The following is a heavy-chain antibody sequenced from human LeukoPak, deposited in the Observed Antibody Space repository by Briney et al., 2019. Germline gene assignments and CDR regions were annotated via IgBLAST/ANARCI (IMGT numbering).Heavy chain of an antibody. Sequence: GASVKVSCKASGYTFTGYYMHWVRQAPGQGLEWMGWINPNSGGTNYAQKFQGWVTMTRDTSISTAYMELSRLRSDDTAVYYCARERDSSGWYEGAFDIWGQGTMVTVSS. CDR1: GYTFTGYY. V-gene: IGHV1-2*04. CDR3: ARERDSSGWYEGAFDI. D-gene: IGHD6-19*01. J-gene: IGHJ3*02. CDR2: INPNSGGT.